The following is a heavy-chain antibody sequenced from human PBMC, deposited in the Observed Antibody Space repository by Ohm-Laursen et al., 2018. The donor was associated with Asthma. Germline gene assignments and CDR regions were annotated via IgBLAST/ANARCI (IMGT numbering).Heavy chain of an antibody. CDR3: ARDLVNDYGDYGYYYYYGMDV. D-gene: IGHD4-17*01. V-gene: IGHV4-31*03. J-gene: IGHJ6*02. CDR2: IYYSGST. CDR1: GGSISSGGYY. Sequence: TLSLTCTVSGGSISSGGYYWSWIRQHPGKGLEWIGYIYYSGSTYYNPSLKSRVTISVDTSKNQFSLKLSSVTAADTAVYYCARDLVNDYGDYGYYYYYGMDVWGQGTTVTVSS.